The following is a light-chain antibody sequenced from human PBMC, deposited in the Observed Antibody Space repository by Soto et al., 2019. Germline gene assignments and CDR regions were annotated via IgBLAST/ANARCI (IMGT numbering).Light chain of an antibody. CDR2: EVN. CDR3: CSYAGNRRV. Sequence: QSVLTQPASVSGSPGQSITISCTGTYNLVSWYQQHPGKAPKLMIFEVNKRPSGVSYRDSGSKSGNRASLTISALQAEDEADYFCCSYAGNRRVFVGGTKLTVL. V-gene: IGLV2-23*02. CDR1: YNL. J-gene: IGLJ3*02.